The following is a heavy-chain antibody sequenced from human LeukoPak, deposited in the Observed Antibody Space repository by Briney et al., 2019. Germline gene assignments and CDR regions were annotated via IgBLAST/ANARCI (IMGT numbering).Heavy chain of an antibody. V-gene: IGHV4-39*01. CDR3: ARISTGTYYYDSSIALDI. J-gene: IGHJ3*02. CDR2: IYYSGST. Sequence: PSETLSLTCTVSGGSISSSSYYWGWIRQPPGKGLEWIGSIYYSGSTYYNPSLKSRVTISVDTSKNQFSLKLSSVTAADTAVYYCARISTGTYYYDSSIALDIWGQGTMVTVSS. CDR1: GGSISSSSYY. D-gene: IGHD3-22*01.